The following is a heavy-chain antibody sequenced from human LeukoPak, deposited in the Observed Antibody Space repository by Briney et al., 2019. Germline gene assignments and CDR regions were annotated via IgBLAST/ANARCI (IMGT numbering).Heavy chain of an antibody. CDR1: GASLSSGSYF. CDR3: ARLGRAGYCSGARCYN. J-gene: IGHJ4*02. V-gene: IGHV4-39*01. CDR2: MYHSGTR. Sequence: SETLSLTCTVSGASLSSGSYFCGWIRQPPGKGLEWIGSMYHSGTRYYNPSLRGRVTISKDTSKNQLSLKLTSVTAADTAVYYCARLGRAGYCSGARCYNWGQGTLVTVSS. D-gene: IGHD2-15*01.